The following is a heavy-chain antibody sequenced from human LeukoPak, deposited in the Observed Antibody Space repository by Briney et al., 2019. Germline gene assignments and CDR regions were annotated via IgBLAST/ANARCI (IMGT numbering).Heavy chain of an antibody. J-gene: IGHJ4*02. CDR2: INHSGST. CDR3: ASSYSSSSFDY. Sequence: PSETLSLTCAVYGGSFSGYYWSWIRQPPGKGLEWIGEINHSGSTNYNPSLKSRVTISVDTSKNQSSLKLSSVTAADTAVYYCASSYSSSSFDYWGQGTLVTVSS. CDR1: GGSFSGYY. D-gene: IGHD6-6*01. V-gene: IGHV4-34*01.